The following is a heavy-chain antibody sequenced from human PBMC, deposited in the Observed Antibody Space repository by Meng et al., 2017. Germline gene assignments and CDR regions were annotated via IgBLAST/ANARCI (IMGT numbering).Heavy chain of an antibody. V-gene: IGHV3-21*01. D-gene: IGHD5-18*01. CDR2: ISSSSSYI. Sequence: GESLKISCAASGFTFSSYSMNWVRQAPGKGLEWVSSISSSSSYIYYADSVKGRFTISRDNAKNSLYLQMNSLRAGDTAVYYCARGVDTANGMDVWGQGTTVTVSS. J-gene: IGHJ6*02. CDR3: ARGVDTANGMDV. CDR1: GFTFSSYS.